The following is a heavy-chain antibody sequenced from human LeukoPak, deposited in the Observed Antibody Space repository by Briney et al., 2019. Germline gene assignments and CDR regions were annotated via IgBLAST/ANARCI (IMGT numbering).Heavy chain of an antibody. V-gene: IGHV3-21*01. CDR1: GFTFSIYS. J-gene: IGHJ6*02. Sequence: GGSLRLSCAASGFTFSIYSMKWVRQAPGKGLEWVSFLGRSISYISYADSVKGRFTISRDNAKNSLYLQMNSLRTEDTAVFYWAREGYYSGLDVWGQGTLVTVSS. CDR2: LGRSISYI. CDR3: AREGYYSGLDV.